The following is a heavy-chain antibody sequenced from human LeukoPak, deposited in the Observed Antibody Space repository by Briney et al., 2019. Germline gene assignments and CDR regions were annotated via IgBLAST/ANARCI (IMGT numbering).Heavy chain of an antibody. Sequence: GGSLRLSCAASGFTFSSYGMHWVRQAPGKGLEWVAVIWYDGSNKYYADSVKGRFTISRDNPKNTLYLQMNSLRAEDTAVYYCATLTRGNYFDYWGQGTLVTVSS. CDR2: IWYDGSNK. CDR3: ATLTRGNYFDY. D-gene: IGHD3-3*01. CDR1: GFTFSSYG. V-gene: IGHV3-33*01. J-gene: IGHJ4*02.